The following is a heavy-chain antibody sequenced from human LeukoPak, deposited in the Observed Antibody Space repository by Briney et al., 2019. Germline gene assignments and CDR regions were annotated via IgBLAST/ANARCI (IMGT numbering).Heavy chain of an antibody. CDR3: ARDRWGLNYYHYMDV. CDR1: GYTFTSYA. Sequence: GASVKVSCKASGYTFTSYAMHWVRQAPGQRLEWMGWINAGNGNTKYSQEFQGRVTMTTDTSTSTAHMELRSLRSDDTAVYYCARDRWGLNYYHYMDVWGKGTTVTVSS. J-gene: IGHJ6*03. V-gene: IGHV1-3*01. CDR2: INAGNGNT. D-gene: IGHD2-21*02.